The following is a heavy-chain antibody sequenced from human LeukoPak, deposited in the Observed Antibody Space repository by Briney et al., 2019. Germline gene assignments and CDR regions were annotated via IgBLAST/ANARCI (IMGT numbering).Heavy chain of an antibody. Sequence: PGGSLRLSCAASGFTFSTYWMSWVRQAPGKGLEWVSFIRRKAHGGTTEYAASVKGRFSSSRDDSKSIAYLQMNSLKTEDTAVYFCTRVTYYYDNSGYFHFDSWGQGSLVTVSS. V-gene: IGHV3-49*04. CDR1: GFTFSTYW. D-gene: IGHD3-22*01. CDR2: IRRKAHGGTT. J-gene: IGHJ4*02. CDR3: TRVTYYYDNSGYFHFDS.